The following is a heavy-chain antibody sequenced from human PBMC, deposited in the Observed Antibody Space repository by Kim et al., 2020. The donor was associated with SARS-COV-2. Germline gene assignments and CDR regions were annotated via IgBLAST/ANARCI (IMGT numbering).Heavy chain of an antibody. J-gene: IGHJ5*02. Sequence: SETLSLTCTVYGGSFSGYYWSWIRQPPGKGLEWIGEINHSESTNYNPSLKSRVTISVDTSKNQFSLKLSSVTAADTAVYYCARGERVGNWFYPWGQGTLVTLSS. CDR2: INHSEST. V-gene: IGHV4-34*01. D-gene: IGHD1-26*01. CDR3: ARGERVGNWFYP. CDR1: GGSFSGYY.